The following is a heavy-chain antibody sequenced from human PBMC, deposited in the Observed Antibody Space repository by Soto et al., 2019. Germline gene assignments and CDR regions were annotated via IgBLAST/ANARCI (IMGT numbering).Heavy chain of an antibody. J-gene: IGHJ4*02. CDR2: ISGSGGST. V-gene: IGHV3-23*01. CDR3: AKDSDRPFPPQGY. Sequence: EVQLLESGGGLVQPGGSLRLSCAASGFTFSSYAMSWVRQAPGRGLEWVSAISGSGGSTYYADSVKGRFTISRDNSKNTRYLQMNSRRAEDTAVYYCAKDSDRPFPPQGYWGQGTLVTVSS. CDR1: GFTFSSYA. D-gene: IGHD1-26*01.